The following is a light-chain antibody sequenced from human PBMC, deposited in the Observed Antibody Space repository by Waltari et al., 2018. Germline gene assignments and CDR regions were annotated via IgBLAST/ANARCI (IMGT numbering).Light chain of an antibody. CDR3: LQTFTTPGT. Sequence: DFKLTQSPSSLSASLCDRVNITFRASQIITTYLSWYQQKPGKPPSLLIYGASSLRAGVPLRFSGSGSRTHFTLTINSLQPDDLGTYYCLQTFTTPGTFGPGTKVE. V-gene: IGKV1-39*01. CDR1: QIITTY. CDR2: GAS. J-gene: IGKJ1*01.